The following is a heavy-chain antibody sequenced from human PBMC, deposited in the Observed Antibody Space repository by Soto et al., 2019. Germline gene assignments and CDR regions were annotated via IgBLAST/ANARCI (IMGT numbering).Heavy chain of an antibody. Sequence: GESLKISCKGSGYSFTSYWISWVRQMPGKGLEWMGRIDPSDSCTNYSPAFQGHVTISVDKSISTAYLQWSSLKASDTAMYYCASPSRGYPTGRYYYYRMDVWGQGTTATVSS. CDR1: GYSFTSYW. V-gene: IGHV5-10-1*01. CDR3: ASPSRGYPTGRYYYYRMDV. CDR2: IDPSDSCT. J-gene: IGHJ6*02. D-gene: IGHD7-27*01.